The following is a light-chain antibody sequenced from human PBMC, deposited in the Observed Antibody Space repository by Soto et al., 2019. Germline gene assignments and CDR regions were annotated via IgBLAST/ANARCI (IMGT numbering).Light chain of an antibody. J-gene: IGKJ1*01. Sequence: EIVLTQSPGTLSLSPGEGATLSCRASQSISSNFLAWYQQKRGQAPRLLIHGASNRATGIPDRFSGSGSGTDFTLTITRLEPEDFAVYYCQQYGGSPRTFGQGPKVEV. V-gene: IGKV3-20*01. CDR1: QSISSNF. CDR2: GAS. CDR3: QQYGGSPRT.